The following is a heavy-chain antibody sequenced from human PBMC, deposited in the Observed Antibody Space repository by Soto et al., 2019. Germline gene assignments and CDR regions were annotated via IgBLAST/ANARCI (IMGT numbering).Heavy chain of an antibody. Sequence: WTWIRQHPGKGLEWIGYIFYSGSTYSNPSLKSRVTISVDTSKNQFSLKLSPVTAAATAVYYCARAPLNWGQGTLVTVSS. J-gene: IGHJ4*02. V-gene: IGHV4-31*02. CDR3: ARAPLN. CDR2: IFYSGST.